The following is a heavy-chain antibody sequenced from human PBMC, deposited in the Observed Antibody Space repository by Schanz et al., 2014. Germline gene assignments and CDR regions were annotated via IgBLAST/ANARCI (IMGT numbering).Heavy chain of an antibody. J-gene: IGHJ5*02. Sequence: EVQLVESGGGLVKPGGFLRLSCAASGFTFSDAWMSWVRQAPGKGLEWVGRIKSKFDGATTDYVAPVKGRFSISRDDSTNTLYLQMSSLKMEDTAVYYCTTGQLWSGGGCDLWGQGALVTDSS. CDR2: IKSKFDGATT. CDR1: GFTFSDAW. CDR3: TTGQLWSGGGCDL. V-gene: IGHV3-15*01. D-gene: IGHD3-10*01.